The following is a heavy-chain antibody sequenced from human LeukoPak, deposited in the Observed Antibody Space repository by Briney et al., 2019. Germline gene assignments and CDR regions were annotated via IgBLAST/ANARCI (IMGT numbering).Heavy chain of an antibody. Sequence: PGGSLRLSCAASGFTFSSYGMHWVRQAPRKGLEWVAYIRYEGSNKYYPDSVKGRFTIPRDNSKNTLYLQMNSLRAEDTAVYYCAKDASGYESDYWGQGTLVTVSS. V-gene: IGHV3-30*02. CDR3: AKDASGYESDY. CDR1: GFTFSSYG. J-gene: IGHJ4*02. CDR2: IRYEGSNK. D-gene: IGHD5-12*01.